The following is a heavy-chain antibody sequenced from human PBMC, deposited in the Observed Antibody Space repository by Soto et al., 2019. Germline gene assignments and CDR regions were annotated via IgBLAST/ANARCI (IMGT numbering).Heavy chain of an antibody. Sequence: GGSLRLSCVASGFTFSTCAMSWVRQAPGKGLEWLSGMSHAGGSIYYADSVKGRVSVSRDNSKNILFLQMNTLRPEDTAVYYCAKGPAVGHYDVWSGYYLDSWGQGTLVTVSS. CDR2: MSHAGGSI. V-gene: IGHV3-23*01. D-gene: IGHD3-3*01. CDR1: GFTFSTCA. CDR3: AKGPAVGHYDVWSGYYLDS. J-gene: IGHJ4*02.